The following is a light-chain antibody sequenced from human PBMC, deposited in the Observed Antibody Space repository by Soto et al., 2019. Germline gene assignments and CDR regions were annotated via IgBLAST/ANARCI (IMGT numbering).Light chain of an antibody. CDR1: SGHSNYV. CDR2: VNSDGRH. J-gene: IGLJ1*01. Sequence: QLVLTQSPSASASLGASAKLTCTLSSGHSNYVIAWHQQQPEKGPRYLMSVNSDGRHSKGDGIPDRFSGSSSGAERYLTISSLQSEDEGDYYCQTWGTGIRVFGTGTKVTVL. V-gene: IGLV4-69*01. CDR3: QTWGTGIRV.